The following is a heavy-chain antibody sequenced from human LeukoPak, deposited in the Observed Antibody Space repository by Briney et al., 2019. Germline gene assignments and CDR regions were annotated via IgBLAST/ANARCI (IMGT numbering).Heavy chain of an antibody. D-gene: IGHD2-21*01. Sequence: GGSLRLSCAASGFTFSSYEMNWVRQAPGTGLEWVSYISSSGTPIHYADSVKGRFTISRDNAKNSLFLQMNSLRAEDTAVYYCAREKTACGGDCYDSWGQGTLVTVSS. J-gene: IGHJ4*02. CDR3: AREKTACGGDCYDS. CDR2: ISSSGTPI. V-gene: IGHV3-48*03. CDR1: GFTFSSYE.